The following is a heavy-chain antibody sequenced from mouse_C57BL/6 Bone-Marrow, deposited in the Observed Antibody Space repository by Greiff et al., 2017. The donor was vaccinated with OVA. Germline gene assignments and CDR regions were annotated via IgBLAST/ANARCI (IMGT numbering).Heavy chain of an antibody. J-gene: IGHJ1*03. CDR2: GRNKANDYTT. Sequence: EVKLVESGGGLVQSGRSLRLSCATSGFTFSDFYMEWVRQAPGKGLEWIAAGRNKANDYTTEYSASVKGRFIVSRDTSQSILYLQMNALRAEDTAIYYCARDDYYWYFDVWGTGTTVTVSS. V-gene: IGHV7-1*01. CDR1: GFTFSDFY. CDR3: ARDDYYWYFDV.